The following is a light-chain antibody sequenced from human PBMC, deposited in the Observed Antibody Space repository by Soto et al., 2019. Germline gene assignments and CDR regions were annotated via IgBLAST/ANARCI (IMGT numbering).Light chain of an antibody. CDR3: SSFTSSSTQV. V-gene: IGLV2-14*01. CDR1: SSDVGGYNY. Sequence: SVLTQPASVSGSPGQSITISCTGTSSDVGGYNYVSWYQQHPGKVPKLMIYEVSNRPSGVVNRFSGSKSGNTASLTISGLQADDEADYYCSSFTSSSTQVFGTGTKLTVL. CDR2: EVS. J-gene: IGLJ1*01.